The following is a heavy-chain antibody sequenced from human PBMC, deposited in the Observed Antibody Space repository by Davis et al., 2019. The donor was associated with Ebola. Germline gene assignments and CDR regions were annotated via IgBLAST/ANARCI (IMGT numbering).Heavy chain of an antibody. CDR3: AREKALELRWDYYYYGMDV. CDR1: VITFSSYA. J-gene: IGHJ6*04. D-gene: IGHD1-7*01. V-gene: IGHV3-23*01. CDR2: ISGSGGST. Sequence: PGGSLRLSCTDSVITFSSYAMTWVRQAPGKGLERVSAISGSGGSTYYADSVKGRFTFSRDNSKNTLYLQMNSLRADDTAVYYCAREKALELRWDYYYYGMDVWGKGTTVTVSS.